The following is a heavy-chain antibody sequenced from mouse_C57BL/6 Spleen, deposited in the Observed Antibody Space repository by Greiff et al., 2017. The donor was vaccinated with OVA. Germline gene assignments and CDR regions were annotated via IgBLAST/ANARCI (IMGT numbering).Heavy chain of an antibody. CDR2: IYPGSGST. J-gene: IGHJ1*03. CDR1: GYTFTSYW. D-gene: IGHD1-1*01. V-gene: IGHV1-55*01. CDR3: ARSPYYGSSDWYFDV. Sequence: VQLQQSGAELVKPGASVKMSCKASGYTFTSYWITWVKQRPGQGLEWIGDIYPGSGSTNYNEKFKSKATLTVDTSSSTAYMQLSSLKSEDSAVYYCARSPYYGSSDWYFDVWGTGTTVTVSS.